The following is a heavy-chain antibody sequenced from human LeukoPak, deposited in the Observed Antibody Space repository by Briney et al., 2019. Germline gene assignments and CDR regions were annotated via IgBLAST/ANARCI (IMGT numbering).Heavy chain of an antibody. CDR3: ARDFQGGTYDYGYSLDY. V-gene: IGHV3-30-3*01. CDR2: ISYDGSNK. D-gene: IGHD4/OR15-4a*01. Sequence: PGGSLRLSCAASGFTFSNYAMHWVRQAPGKGLEWVAVISYDGSNKYYADSVKGRFTISRDNSKNTLYLQMNSLRTEDTAVYYCARDFQGGTYDYGYSLDYWGQGTLVTVSS. J-gene: IGHJ4*02. CDR1: GFTFSNYA.